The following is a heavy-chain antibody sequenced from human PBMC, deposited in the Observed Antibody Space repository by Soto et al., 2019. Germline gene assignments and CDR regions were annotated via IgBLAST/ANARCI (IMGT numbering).Heavy chain of an antibody. CDR2: ISSSGSTI. CDR3: ARATGDSSVPDAFDI. Sequence: GASLRLSCAASGFTFSSCAMNLVRQAPGKGLEWVAYISSSGSTIDYADCAKGRFTISRENAKNSLYPQMNSLRAEDTAVYYCARATGDSSVPDAFDIGAQGTMVTVSS. CDR1: GFTFSSCA. D-gene: IGHD3-22*01. J-gene: IGHJ3*02. V-gene: IGHV3-48*03.